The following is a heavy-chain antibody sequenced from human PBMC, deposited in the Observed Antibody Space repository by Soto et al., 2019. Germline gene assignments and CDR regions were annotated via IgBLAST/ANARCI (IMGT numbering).Heavy chain of an antibody. Sequence: SETLSLTCTVSGGSISSSSYYWGWIRQPPGKGLEWIGSIYYSGSTYYNPSLKSRVTISVDTSKNQFSLKLSSVTAADTAVYYCARPSNYYGSGSRTLYYYYGMDVWGQGTTVTVSS. V-gene: IGHV4-39*01. CDR1: GGSISSSSYY. J-gene: IGHJ6*02. CDR3: ARPSNYYGSGSRTLYYYYGMDV. D-gene: IGHD3-10*01. CDR2: IYYSGST.